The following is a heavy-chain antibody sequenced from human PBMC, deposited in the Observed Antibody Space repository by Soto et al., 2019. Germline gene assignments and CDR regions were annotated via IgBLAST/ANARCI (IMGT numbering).Heavy chain of an antibody. CDR3: ARGGRHKNWNYARVPNWFDP. D-gene: IGHD1-7*01. V-gene: IGHV1-2*04. CDR2: INPNSGGT. CDR1: GYTFTGYY. J-gene: IGHJ5*02. Sequence: QVQLVQSGAEVKKPGASVKVSCKASGYTFTGYYMHWVRQAPGQGLEWMGWINPNSGGTNYGQKFQGWVTMTRDTSISTAYRELSRLRSDDTAVYYCARGGRHKNWNYARVPNWFDPWGQGTLVTVSS.